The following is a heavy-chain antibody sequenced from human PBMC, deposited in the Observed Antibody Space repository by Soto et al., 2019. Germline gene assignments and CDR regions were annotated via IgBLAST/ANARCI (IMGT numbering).Heavy chain of an antibody. J-gene: IGHJ6*02. CDR1: GYTLTELS. D-gene: IGHD2-15*01. Sequence: ASVKVSCKVSGYTLTELSMHWVRQAPGKGLEWMGGSDPEDGETIYAQKFQGRVTMTEDTSTDTAYMELSSLRAEDTALYYCAKDIQVVAATLVSGMDVWGQGTTVTVSS. V-gene: IGHV1-24*01. CDR2: SDPEDGET. CDR3: AKDIQVVAATLVSGMDV.